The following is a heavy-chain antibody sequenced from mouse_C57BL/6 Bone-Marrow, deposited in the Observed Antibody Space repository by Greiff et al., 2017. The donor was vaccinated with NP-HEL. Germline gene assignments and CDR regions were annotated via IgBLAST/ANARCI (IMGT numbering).Heavy chain of an antibody. V-gene: IGHV5-17*01. CDR2: ISSGSSTI. CDR3: ARRIHSGFAY. Sequence: EVQVVESGGGLVKPGGSLKLSCAASGFTFSDYGMHWVRQAPEKGLEWVAYISSGSSTIYYADTVKGRFTISRDNAKNTLFLQMTSLRSEDTAMYYCARRIHSGFAYWGQGTLVTVSA. D-gene: IGHD3-1*01. J-gene: IGHJ3*01. CDR1: GFTFSDYG.